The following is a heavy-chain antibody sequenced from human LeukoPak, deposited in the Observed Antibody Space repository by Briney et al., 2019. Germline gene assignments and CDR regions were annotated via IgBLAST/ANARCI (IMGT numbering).Heavy chain of an antibody. D-gene: IGHD3-22*01. V-gene: IGHV1-46*01. CDR2: INPSGGST. CDR1: GYTFTSYY. CDR3: ARDRYYYDSNHYFDY. J-gene: IGHJ4*02. Sequence: ASVRVSCKASGYTFTSYYMHWVRQAPGQGLEWMGIINPSGGSTSYAQKFQGRVTMTRDTSTSTVYMELSSLRSEDTAVYYCARDRYYYDSNHYFDYWGQGTLVTVSS.